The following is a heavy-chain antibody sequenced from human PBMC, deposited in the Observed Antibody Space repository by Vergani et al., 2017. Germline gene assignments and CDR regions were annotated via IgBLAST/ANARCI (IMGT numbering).Heavy chain of an antibody. J-gene: IGHJ4*02. CDR2: INLNSGNT. Sequence: QVQLVQSGAEVKKPGASVKVSCQASGYTFSSSDINWVRQATGQGLEWMGWINLNSGNTGYAQKSQGRVTMTRNTSIGTAYMVRSSLRSEDTAVYYCASAKTLTGGKYYFDYWGQGTLVTVSS. V-gene: IGHV1-8*01. CDR1: GYTFSSSD. D-gene: IGHD3-16*01. CDR3: ASAKTLTGGKYYFDY.